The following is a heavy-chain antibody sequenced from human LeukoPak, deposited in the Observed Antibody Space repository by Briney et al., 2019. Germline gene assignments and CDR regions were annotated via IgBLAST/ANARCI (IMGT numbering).Heavy chain of an antibody. D-gene: IGHD3-3*01. CDR3: AKNDFWNGLTDAFDL. CDR1: GFSFSSFG. CDR2: ISGNGVSI. Sequence: QPGGSLRLSCAASGFSFSSFGMSWVRQAPGKGPEWVSGISGNGVSIDYADSVRGRFTISRDNSKNTLYLQMNSLRAEDTAVYYCAKNDFWNGLTDAFDLWGQGTLVTVSS. V-gene: IGHV3-23*01. J-gene: IGHJ3*01.